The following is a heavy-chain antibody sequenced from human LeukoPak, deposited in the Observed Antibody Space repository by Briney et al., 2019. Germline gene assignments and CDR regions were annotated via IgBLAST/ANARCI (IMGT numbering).Heavy chain of an antibody. CDR2: IIPIFGTA. D-gene: IGHD2-2*01. CDR1: GGTFSSYA. V-gene: IGHV1-69*13. J-gene: IGHJ3*02. Sequence: ASVKVSCTASGGTFSSYAISWVRQAPGQGLEWMRGIIPIFGTANYAQKFQGRVTITADESTSTAYMELSSLRSEDTAVYYCARVLCSSTSCQDAFDIWGQGTMVTVSS. CDR3: ARVLCSSTSCQDAFDI.